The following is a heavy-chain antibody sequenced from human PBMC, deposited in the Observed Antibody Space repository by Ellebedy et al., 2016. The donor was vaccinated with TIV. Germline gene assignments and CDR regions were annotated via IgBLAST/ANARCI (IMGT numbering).Heavy chain of an antibody. V-gene: IGHV3-21*01. J-gene: IGHJ4*02. CDR3: ARDGRSGYQPVDY. D-gene: IGHD5-12*01. Sequence: GESLKISXAASGFTFSSYSMNWVRQAPGKGLEWVSSISSSSSYIYYADSVKGRFTISRDNAKNSLYLQMNSLRAEDTAVYYCARDGRSGYQPVDYWGQGTLVTVSS. CDR1: GFTFSSYS. CDR2: ISSSSSYI.